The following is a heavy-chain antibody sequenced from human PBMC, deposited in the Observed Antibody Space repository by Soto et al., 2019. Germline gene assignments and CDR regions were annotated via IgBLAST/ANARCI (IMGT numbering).Heavy chain of an antibody. D-gene: IGHD2-21*02. J-gene: IGHJ4*02. CDR3: ARSIVVVTALDY. Sequence: QVQLVQSGAEEKKPGASVKVSCKASGYTFTSYAMHWVRQAPGQRLEWMGWINAGNGNTKYSQNFQGRVTITRDTSASKAYMELSSLRSEDTAVYYCARSIVVVTALDYWGQGTLVTVSS. CDR2: INAGNGNT. CDR1: GYTFTSYA. V-gene: IGHV1-3*05.